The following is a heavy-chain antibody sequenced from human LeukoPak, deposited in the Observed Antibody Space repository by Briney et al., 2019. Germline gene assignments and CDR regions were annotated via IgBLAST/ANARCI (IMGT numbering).Heavy chain of an antibody. V-gene: IGHV1-69*01. D-gene: IGHD3-10*01. CDR2: IIPIFGTA. CDR3: ASYGSGSYYAPYYFDY. J-gene: IGHJ4*02. CDR1: GGTFSSYA. Sequence: SVKVSCKASGGTFSSYAISWVRQAPGQGLEWMGGIIPIFGTANYAQKFQGRVTITADESTSTAYMELSSLRSEDTAVYYCASYGSGSYYAPYYFDYWGQGTLVTISS.